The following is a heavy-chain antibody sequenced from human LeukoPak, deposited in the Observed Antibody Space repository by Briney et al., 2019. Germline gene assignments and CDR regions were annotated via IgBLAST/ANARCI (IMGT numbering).Heavy chain of an antibody. CDR1: EFTVYNSY. V-gene: IGHV3-53*01. CDR2: IYSGGDT. D-gene: IGHD2-8*01. J-gene: IGHJ4*02. Sequence: GGSLRLSYAVSEFTVYNSYMSWVRQAPGKGLEWVSIIYSGGDTFYVDSVKGRFTISRDKSKNTVYLQMNSLRAEDTAVYYCATRDRNNGVDYWGQGTQVTVSS. CDR3: ATRDRNNGVDY.